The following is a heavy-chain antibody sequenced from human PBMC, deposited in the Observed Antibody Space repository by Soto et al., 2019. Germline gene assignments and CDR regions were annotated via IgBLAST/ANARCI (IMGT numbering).Heavy chain of an antibody. CDR3: ARLKDSSSWWRPYSLDY. V-gene: IGHV4-39*01. D-gene: IGHD6-13*01. CDR2: IYYSGST. J-gene: IGHJ4*02. Sequence: QLQLQESGPGLVKPSETLSLTCTVSGGSISSSSYYWGWIRQPPGKGLEWIGSIYYSGSTYYNPSLKGRVTIAVDTSKNQFSLKLSSVTAADTAVYYCARLKDSSSWWRPYSLDYWGQGTLVTVSS. CDR1: GGSISSSSYY.